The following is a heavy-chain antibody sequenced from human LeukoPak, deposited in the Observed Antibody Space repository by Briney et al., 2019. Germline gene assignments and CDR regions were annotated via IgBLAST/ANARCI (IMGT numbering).Heavy chain of an antibody. D-gene: IGHD3-22*01. CDR3: AKDSGMARSSAYYFY. J-gene: IGHJ4*02. CDR1: GFRFSSYC. V-gene: IGHV3-23*01. CDR2: ISDSGRET. Sequence: GPSLRLFYAASGFRFSSYCMSWARHAPRNGLEWVSSISDSGRETYYAHSGTGRFTISRDNSKNTMYLQMNSLRADDTAVYYCAKDSGMARSSAYYFYWGQGALVTVSS.